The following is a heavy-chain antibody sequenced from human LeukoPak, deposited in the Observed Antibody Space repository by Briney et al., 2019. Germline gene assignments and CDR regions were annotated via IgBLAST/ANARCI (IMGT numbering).Heavy chain of an antibody. CDR3: ASGGSGSYLLDY. Sequence: SETLSLTCTVSGGSISSYYWSWSRQPAGMGLEWIGRIYTTGSTNYNPSLKSRVTMSVDTSKNQFSLKLSSVTAADTAVYYCASGGSGSYLLDYWGQGTLVTVSS. CDR1: GGSISSYY. J-gene: IGHJ4*02. V-gene: IGHV4-4*07. CDR2: IYTTGST. D-gene: IGHD3-10*01.